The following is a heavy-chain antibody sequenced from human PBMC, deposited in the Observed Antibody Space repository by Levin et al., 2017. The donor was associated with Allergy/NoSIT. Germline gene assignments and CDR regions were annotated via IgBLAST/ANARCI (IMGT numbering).Heavy chain of an antibody. V-gene: IGHV4-39*07. D-gene: IGHD2-15*01. CDR1: GGSISSISSSTFY. CDR3: AREFCSGGSCYRNWYFDL. J-gene: IGHJ2*01. Sequence: SETLSLTCTVSGGSISSISSSTFYWGWIRRPPGKGLEWIGSIYYGGSTYYNPSLKSRVTISVESSVDTSKNQFSLRLNSVTAADTAVYYCAREFCSGGSCYRNWYFDLWGRGTPVSVSS. CDR2: IYYGGST.